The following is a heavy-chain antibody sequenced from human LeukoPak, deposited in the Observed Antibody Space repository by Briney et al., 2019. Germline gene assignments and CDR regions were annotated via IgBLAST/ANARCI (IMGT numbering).Heavy chain of an antibody. J-gene: IGHJ4*02. V-gene: IGHV3-9*01. Sequence: GRSLRLSCAASGFRFDDFGMHWVRQAPGKGLEWVSGISWNSGSRGYADSVKGRFTISRDNAKHSVYLQMNSLRAEDTAVYYCAQAAAYSSGWPFEYWGQGTLVTVSS. CDR1: GFRFDDFG. D-gene: IGHD6-19*01. CDR3: AQAAAYSSGWPFEY. CDR2: ISWNSGSR.